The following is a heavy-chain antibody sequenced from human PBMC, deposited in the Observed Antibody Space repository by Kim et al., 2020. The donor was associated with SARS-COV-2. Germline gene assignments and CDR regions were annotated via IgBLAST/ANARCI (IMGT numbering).Heavy chain of an antibody. J-gene: IGHJ6*02. CDR3: ARALLLYGSAPGGMDV. CDR2: IYHSGST. V-gene: IGHV4-4*02. D-gene: IGHD3-10*01. CDR1: GGSISSSNW. Sequence: SETLSLTCAVSGGSISSSNWWSWVRQPPGKGLEWIGEIYHSGSTNYNPSLKSRVTISVDKSKNQFSLKLSSVTAADTAVYYCARALLLYGSAPGGMDVWGQGTTVTVSS.